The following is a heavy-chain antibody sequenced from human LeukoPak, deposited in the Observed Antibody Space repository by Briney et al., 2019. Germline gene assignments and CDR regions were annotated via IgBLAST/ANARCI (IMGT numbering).Heavy chain of an antibody. Sequence: PGGSLRLSCAVSGFDVIENYVTWVRQAPGKGLEWVSAISGSGGSTYYADSVKGRFTISRDNSKNTLYLQMNSLRAEDTAVYYCEYYDSSGYYTLDYWGQGTLVTVSS. J-gene: IGHJ4*02. V-gene: IGHV3-23*01. CDR1: GFDVIENYV. CDR3: EYYDSSGYYTLDY. D-gene: IGHD3-22*01. CDR2: ISGSGGST.